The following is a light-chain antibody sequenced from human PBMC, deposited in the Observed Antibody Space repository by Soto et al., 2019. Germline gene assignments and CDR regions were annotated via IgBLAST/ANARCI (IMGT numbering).Light chain of an antibody. Sequence: AIQLTQSPSSMSASVGDRVTITCRASQGISSALAWYQQKPGKAPKLLIYDASSLESGVPSRFSGSGSGTDFTLTISSLQPEDFATYYCQQFNNFLFTFGPGTKVDIK. J-gene: IGKJ3*01. CDR1: QGISSA. V-gene: IGKV1D-13*01. CDR2: DAS. CDR3: QQFNNFLFT.